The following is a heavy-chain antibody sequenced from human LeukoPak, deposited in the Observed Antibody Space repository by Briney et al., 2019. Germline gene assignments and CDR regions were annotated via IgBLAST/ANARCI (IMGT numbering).Heavy chain of an antibody. D-gene: IGHD3-3*01. V-gene: IGHV3-23*01. J-gene: IGHJ4*02. CDR3: AKDDYDFWSGYDY. CDR1: GFTFSSYA. Sequence: PGGSLRLSCAASGFTFSSYAMSWVRQAPGKGLEWVSAISGSGGSTYYADSVKGRFTISRDNSKNKLYLQMNSLRAEDTAVYYCAKDDYDFWSGYDYWGQGTLVTVSS. CDR2: ISGSGGST.